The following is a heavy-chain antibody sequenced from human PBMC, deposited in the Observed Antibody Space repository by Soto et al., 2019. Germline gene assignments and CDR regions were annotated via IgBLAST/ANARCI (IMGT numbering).Heavy chain of an antibody. CDR1: GSHFANFW. CDR2: SFPGDSDT. Sequence: ESLEVSCKGSGSHFANFWIGWVRQMPGKGLEWVGMSFPGDSDTKNSPSLEGQITISRDNSKNTLYLKINSLTAEDTAVYYCARSSGWYGGLFDYWGQGTLVTVSS. CDR3: ARSSGWYGGLFDY. V-gene: IGHV5-51*01. J-gene: IGHJ4*02. D-gene: IGHD6-19*01.